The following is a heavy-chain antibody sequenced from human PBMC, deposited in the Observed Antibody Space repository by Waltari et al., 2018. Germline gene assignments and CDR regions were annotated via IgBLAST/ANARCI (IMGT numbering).Heavy chain of an antibody. J-gene: IGHJ4*02. CDR1: GGTFSSYA. D-gene: IGHD4-17*01. V-gene: IGHV1-69*12. Sequence: QVQLVQSGAEVKKPGSSVKVSCKASGGTFSSYAISWVRQAPGQGLEWMGGILPSFGTANYAQKFQGRVTITADESTSTAYMGLSSLRSEDTAVYYWARGPGYGGNSGWGYFDYWGQGTLVTVSS. CDR3: ARGPGYGGNSGWGYFDY. CDR2: ILPSFGTA.